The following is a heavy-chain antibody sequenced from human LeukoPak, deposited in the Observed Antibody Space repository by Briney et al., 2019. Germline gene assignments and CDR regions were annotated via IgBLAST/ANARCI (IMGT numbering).Heavy chain of an antibody. CDR2: TYPRDSDT. Sequence: PGESLKISCKGSGYSFTSHWIAWVRQMPGKGLEYMGITYPRDSDTRYSPAFQGRVTISADTSISTAYLHWSSLQASDTAMYYCARQGPGDSSSSHPLFRYYYYYMDVWGKGTTVTVSS. CDR1: GYSFTSHW. CDR3: ARQGPGDSSSSHPLFRYYYYYMDV. D-gene: IGHD6-6*01. J-gene: IGHJ6*03. V-gene: IGHV5-51*01.